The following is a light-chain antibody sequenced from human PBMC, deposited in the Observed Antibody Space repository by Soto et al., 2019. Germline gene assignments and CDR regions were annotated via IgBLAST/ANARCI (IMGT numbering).Light chain of an antibody. CDR2: DVS. CDR1: QAIRSD. CDR3: HQYNTWPLT. V-gene: IGKV3-15*01. J-gene: IGKJ4*01. Sequence: EIVMTQSPVALSVSPGESATLSCRASQAIRSDLAWYQQTPGQAPRLLISDVSTRATGIPARFNGSGSGTDFTLSISSLQFEDFAVYYCHQYNTWPLTFGGGTKVEIK.